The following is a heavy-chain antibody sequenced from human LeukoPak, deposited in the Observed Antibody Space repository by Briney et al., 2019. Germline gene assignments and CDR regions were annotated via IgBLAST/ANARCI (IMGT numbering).Heavy chain of an antibody. V-gene: IGHV1-2*02. J-gene: IGHJ6*02. CDR3: ATKGVVAADGMDV. CDR1: GYTFTSYG. Sequence: ASVKVSCKASGYTFTSYGISWVRQAPGQGLEWMGWINPNSGGTNYAQKFQGRVTMTRDTSISTAYMELSRLRSDDTAVYYRATKGVVAADGMDVWGQGTTVTVSS. CDR2: INPNSGGT. D-gene: IGHD2-15*01.